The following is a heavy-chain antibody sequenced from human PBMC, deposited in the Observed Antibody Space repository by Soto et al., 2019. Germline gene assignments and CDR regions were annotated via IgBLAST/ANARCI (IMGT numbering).Heavy chain of an antibody. J-gene: IGHJ4*02. V-gene: IGHV1-18*01. D-gene: IGHD2-15*01. CDR2: ISAYNGQT. CDR1: GYTFPSYG. Sequence: XSVKVSCKASGYTFPSYGISWVRQAPGQGLEWMGWISAYNGQTNFSQNFQGRVTMTTDTPTNTIQMELRSLTSDDTAVYYCAIQRSGVVYWGQGTQVTVSS. CDR3: AIQRSGVVY.